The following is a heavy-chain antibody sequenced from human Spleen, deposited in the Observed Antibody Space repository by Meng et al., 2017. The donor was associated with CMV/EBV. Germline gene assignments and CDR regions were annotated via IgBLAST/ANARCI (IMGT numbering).Heavy chain of an antibody. J-gene: IGHJ3*02. D-gene: IGHD3-3*01. V-gene: IGHV4-38-2*02. CDR3: ASESITIFGVVIGVDAFDI. Sequence: ESLKISCTVSGYSISSGYYWGWIRQPPGKGLEWIGSIYHSGSTYYNPSLKSRVTISVDTSKNQFSLKLSSVTAADTAVYYCASESITIFGVVIGVDAFDIWGQGTMVTVSS. CDR1: GYSISSGYY. CDR2: IYHSGST.